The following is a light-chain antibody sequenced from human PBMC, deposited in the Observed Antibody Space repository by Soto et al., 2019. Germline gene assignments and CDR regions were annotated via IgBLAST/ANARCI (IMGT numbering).Light chain of an antibody. CDR1: SRDLAIYNY. V-gene: IGLV2-14*01. J-gene: IGLJ1*01. CDR2: QVT. CDR3: SSYTYSSNYV. Sequence: QSVLTQPASVSGSPGQSITISCTGTSRDLAIYNYVSWYQHRLGNAPKLMIYQVTNRASGVSNRFSGSRSGTTASLTISGVQAEDEVDYYCSSYTYSSNYVFGTGTKVTAL.